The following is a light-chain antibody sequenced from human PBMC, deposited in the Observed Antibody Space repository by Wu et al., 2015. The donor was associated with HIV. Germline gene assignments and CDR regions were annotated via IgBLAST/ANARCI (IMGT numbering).Light chain of an antibody. Sequence: EIVLTQSPGTLSLSPGESATLSCRASQSVSSNYLAWYQQKFGQAPRLLIYNASIRVTGIPARFSGSGSGTDFTLTISSLEPEDFAIYYCQQTTNWPLTFGQGTRLVIK. CDR3: QQTTNWPLT. J-gene: IGKJ5*01. CDR2: NAS. V-gene: IGKV3D-20*02. CDR1: QSVSSNY.